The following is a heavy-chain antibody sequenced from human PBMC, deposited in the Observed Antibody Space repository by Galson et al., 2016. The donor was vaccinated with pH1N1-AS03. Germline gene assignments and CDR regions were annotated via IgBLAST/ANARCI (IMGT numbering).Heavy chain of an antibody. CDR1: GFTFSSYS. V-gene: IGHV3-30-3*01. CDR2: ISYAGSNK. J-gene: IGHJ4*02. CDR3: AREAQECVLVTARSLDLDY. D-gene: IGHD2-21*02. Sequence: SLRLSCAASGFTFSSYSMHWVRQAPGKGLEWVALISYAGSNKYYADSVKGRFTISRDNSRNTLFLQVSSLRPADTAVYYCAREAQECVLVTARSLDLDYWGQGTLVTVSS.